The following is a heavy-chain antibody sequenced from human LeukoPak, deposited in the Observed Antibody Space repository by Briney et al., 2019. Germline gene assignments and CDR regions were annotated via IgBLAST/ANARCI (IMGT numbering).Heavy chain of an antibody. CDR1: GGSINSYY. D-gene: IGHD2-21*02. Sequence: SETLSLTCTVSGGSINSYYWTWIRQPPGKGLEWIGYIYYSGSTNYTPSLKSRVTISVDTSKNQFSLKLSSVTAADTAVYYCARFTHRGGDCYALDYWGQGTLVTVSS. V-gene: IGHV4-59*01. J-gene: IGHJ4*02. CDR2: IYYSGST. CDR3: ARFTHRGGDCYALDY.